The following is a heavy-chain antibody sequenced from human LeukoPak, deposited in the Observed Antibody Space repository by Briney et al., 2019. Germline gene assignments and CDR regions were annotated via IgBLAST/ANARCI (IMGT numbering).Heavy chain of an antibody. J-gene: IGHJ4*02. CDR2: INHSEST. Sequence: SETLSLTCAVYGGSFSGYYWSWIRQPPGKGLEWIGEINHSESTNYNPSLKSRVTISVDTSKNQFSLKLSSVTAADTAVYYCASRPGYSSSWYGSWGQGTLVTVSS. V-gene: IGHV4-34*01. CDR3: ASRPGYSSSWYGS. CDR1: GGSFSGYY. D-gene: IGHD6-13*01.